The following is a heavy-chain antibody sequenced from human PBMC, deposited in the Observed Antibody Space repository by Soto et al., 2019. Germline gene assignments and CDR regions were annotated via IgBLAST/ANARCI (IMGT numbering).Heavy chain of an antibody. V-gene: IGHV1-46*01. J-gene: IGHJ4*02. Sequence: ASVKVSCKASGYTFTSYYMHWVRQAPGQGLEWMGIINPSGGSTSYAQKFQGRVTMTRDTSTSTVYMELSSLRSEDTAVYYSARCVTDVHMIVVGGTFDYWGQGTLVTVSS. D-gene: IGHD3-22*01. CDR1: GYTFTSYY. CDR2: INPSGGST. CDR3: ARCVTDVHMIVVGGTFDY.